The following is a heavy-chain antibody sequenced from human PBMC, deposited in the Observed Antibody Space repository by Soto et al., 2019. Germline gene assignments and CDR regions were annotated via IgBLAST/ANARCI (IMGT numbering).Heavy chain of an antibody. Sequence: GGSLRLSCAASGFMFSSHWMHWVRQAPGKGLVWVSRISADGSNTNYADYVKGRFTISRDNARNTLFLQMNSLTAEDTAVYYCARRTDAYNWADYWGQGT. V-gene: IGHV3-74*01. D-gene: IGHD1-1*01. CDR2: ISADGSNT. J-gene: IGHJ4*02. CDR3: ARRTDAYNWADY. CDR1: GFMFSSHW.